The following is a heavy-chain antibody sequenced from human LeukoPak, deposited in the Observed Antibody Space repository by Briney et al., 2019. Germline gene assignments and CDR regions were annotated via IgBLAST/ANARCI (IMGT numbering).Heavy chain of an antibody. CDR1: GYSFTNYW. V-gene: IGHV5-51*01. Sequence: GESLKISCKGSGYSFTNYWIGWVRQMPGKGLEWMGIIYPGDSDTRYSPSFQGQVTISADKSISTAYLQWSSLKASDTAMYYCARLLITIFGVVIKNAFDIWGQGTMVTVSS. D-gene: IGHD3-3*01. CDR2: IYPGDSDT. J-gene: IGHJ3*02. CDR3: ARLLITIFGVVIKNAFDI.